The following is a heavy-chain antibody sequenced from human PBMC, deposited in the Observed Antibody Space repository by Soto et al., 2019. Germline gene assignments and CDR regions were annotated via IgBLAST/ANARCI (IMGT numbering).Heavy chain of an antibody. Sequence: EVQLLESGGGLVQPGGSLRLSCTASGFTFSSYAMSWVRQAPGKGLEWVSLISANAGSTFYADSVKGRFTISRDNSKNTLFLQMNSLRAADTAAYYCAKAAPHRIYDRRAAFDYWGQGTRVTVSS. D-gene: IGHD3-22*01. J-gene: IGHJ4*02. CDR3: AKAAPHRIYDRRAAFDY. CDR2: ISANAGST. CDR1: GFTFSSYA. V-gene: IGHV3-23*01.